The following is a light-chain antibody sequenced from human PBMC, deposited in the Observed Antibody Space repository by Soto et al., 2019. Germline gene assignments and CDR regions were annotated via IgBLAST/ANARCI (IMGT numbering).Light chain of an antibody. CDR2: AAS. CDR1: QSISSY. J-gene: IGKJ1*01. CDR3: QQYNNWPPWT. Sequence: DIQMTQSASSMSAPVGDRVTITCRASQSISSYLNWYQQKPGKAPKLLIYAASSLQSGVPARFSGSGSGTEFTLTISSLQSEDFAVYYCQQYNNWPPWTFGQGTKVDIK. V-gene: IGKV1-39*01.